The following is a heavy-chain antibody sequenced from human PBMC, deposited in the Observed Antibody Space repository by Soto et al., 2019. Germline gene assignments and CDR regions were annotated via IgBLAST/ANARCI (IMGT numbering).Heavy chain of an antibody. J-gene: IGHJ1*01. CDR2: ISSSSSYP. CDR3: ASNLYYYDSSGTFQH. Sequence: QVQLVESGGCLVKPGGSLRPACAASGFTFSDYYMSWIRQAPGKGLEWVSYISSSSSYPNYADSVKGRFTISRDNAKNSLYLQMNSLRAEDTALYYCASNLYYYDSSGTFQHWGQGTMINVS. V-gene: IGHV3-11*05. D-gene: IGHD3-22*01. CDR1: GFTFSDYY.